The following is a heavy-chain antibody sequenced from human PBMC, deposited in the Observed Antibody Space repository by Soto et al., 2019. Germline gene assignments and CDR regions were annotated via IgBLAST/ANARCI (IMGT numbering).Heavy chain of an antibody. CDR3: ASFSSGWYSDAFDI. D-gene: IGHD6-19*01. V-gene: IGHV4-39*01. CDR1: GGSISSSSYY. CDR2: IYYSGST. J-gene: IGHJ3*02. Sequence: PSETLSLTCTVSGGSISSSSYYWGWIRQPPGKGLEWIGSIYYSGSTYYNPSLKSRVTISVDTSKNQFSLKLSSVTAADTAVYYCASFSSGWYSDAFDIWGQGTMVTVSS.